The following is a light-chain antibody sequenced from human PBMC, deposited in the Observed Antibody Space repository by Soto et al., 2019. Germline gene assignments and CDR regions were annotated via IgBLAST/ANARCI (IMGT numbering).Light chain of an antibody. Sequence: QSALTQPASVSGSPGQSITISCTGTSSDVGGYNYVSWYQQHPGKAPKLMIYDVSNRPSGVSNRFSGSKSGNTASLTISGLQAEDEADYYFSSYTSSSTCVFGTGTKVTVL. CDR1: SSDVGGYNY. J-gene: IGLJ1*01. CDR3: SSYTSSSTCV. V-gene: IGLV2-14*01. CDR2: DVS.